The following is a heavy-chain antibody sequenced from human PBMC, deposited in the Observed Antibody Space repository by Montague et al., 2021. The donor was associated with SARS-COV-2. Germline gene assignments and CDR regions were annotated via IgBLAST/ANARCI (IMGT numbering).Heavy chain of an antibody. CDR3: TIEGHITTICSGCPRNGFDL. V-gene: IGHV4-61*02. Sequence: TLSLTCTLSGDSISRNNLYWTWIRQPAGKGLEWIGRISTTGSPXYNPSLKSRVTLSLDTSKNQFSLKLSSVTAADTAMYYCTIEGHITTICSGCPRNGFDLWGQGTLVTVSS. D-gene: IGHD2-2*01. CDR2: ISTTGSP. CDR1: GDSISRNNLY. J-gene: IGHJ5*02.